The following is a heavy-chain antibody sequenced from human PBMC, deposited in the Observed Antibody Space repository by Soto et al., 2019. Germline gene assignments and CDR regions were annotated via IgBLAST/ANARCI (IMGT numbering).Heavy chain of an antibody. Sequence: SETLSLTCTVSGDSISSSNYYWGWIRQPPGKGLEWIGNIYYSGSTYYNSSLKSRVTISVDTSKNQFSLKLSSVTAADTAVYYCARAVAVPADFDYWGQGTLVTVSS. V-gene: IGHV4-39*01. J-gene: IGHJ4*02. CDR1: GDSISSSNYY. CDR3: ARAVAVPADFDY. CDR2: IYYSGST. D-gene: IGHD6-19*01.